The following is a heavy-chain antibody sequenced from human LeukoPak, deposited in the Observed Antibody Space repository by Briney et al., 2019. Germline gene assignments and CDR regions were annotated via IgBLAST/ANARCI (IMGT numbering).Heavy chain of an antibody. CDR2: FDPEDGET. D-gene: IGHD3-9*01. J-gene: IGHJ3*02. V-gene: IGHV1-24*01. CDR1: GYTLTELS. CDR3: ATDHDILTGYYRVWAFDI. Sequence: ASVKVSCKVSGYTLTELSMHWVRQPPGKGLEWMGGFDPEDGETIYAQKFQGRVTMTEDTSTDTAYMELSRLRSEDTAVYYCATDHDILTGYYRVWAFDIWGQGTMVTVSS.